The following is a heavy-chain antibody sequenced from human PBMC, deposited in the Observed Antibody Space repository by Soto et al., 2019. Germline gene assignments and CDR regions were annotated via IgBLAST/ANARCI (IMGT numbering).Heavy chain of an antibody. CDR3: AREYSYSSPA. V-gene: IGHV3-53*01. D-gene: IGHD2-21*01. CDR2: IHNSGAT. CDR1: GFNVKTTY. J-gene: IGHJ1*01. Sequence: GGSLRLSCAASGFNVKTTYMTWVRQAPGEGLEWVSVIHNSGATYYADSVKGRFTISKDNSKNTVYLQMSSLRAEDTAMYYCAREYSYSSPAWGQGTLVTVSS.